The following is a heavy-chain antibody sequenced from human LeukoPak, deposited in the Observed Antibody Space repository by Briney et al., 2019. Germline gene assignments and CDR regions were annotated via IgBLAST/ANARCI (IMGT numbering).Heavy chain of an antibody. CDR2: IIPIFGTA. V-gene: IGHV1-69*13. D-gene: IGHD1-7*01. CDR3: AREVGGTGTTPEDPDYYYYMDV. J-gene: IGHJ6*03. Sequence: SVKVSCKASGGTFSSYAISWVRQAPGQGLEWMGGIIPIFGTANYAQKIQGRVTITADESTSTAYMELSSLRSEDTAVYYCAREVGGTGTTPEDPDYYYYMDVWGKGTTVTVSS. CDR1: GGTFSSYA.